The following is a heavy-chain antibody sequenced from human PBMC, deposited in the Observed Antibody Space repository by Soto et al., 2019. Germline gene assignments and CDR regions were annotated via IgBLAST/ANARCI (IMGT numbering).Heavy chain of an antibody. D-gene: IGHD1-26*01. V-gene: IGHV3-23*01. CDR1: GFSLRSYA. J-gene: IGHJ4*02. CDR2: ISGTAESV. Sequence: GGSLRLSCAASGFSLRSYAVTWVRQVPGKGLEWVSVISGTAESVYYADSVKGRFTISRDNSKNTLYLQMNSLRAEDTAVYYCAKDLPAREGRGSYFDYWGQGTLVTVSS. CDR3: AKDLPAREGRGSYFDY.